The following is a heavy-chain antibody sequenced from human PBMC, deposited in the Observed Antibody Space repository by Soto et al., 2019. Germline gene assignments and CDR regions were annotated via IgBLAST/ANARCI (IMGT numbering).Heavy chain of an antibody. D-gene: IGHD2-2*01. CDR2: INPNSGGT. J-gene: IGHJ3*02. CDR3: ASVEAAANDAFDI. Sequence: QVQLVQSGAEVKKPGASVKVSCKASGYTFTGYYMHWVRQAPGQGLEWMGWINPNSGGTNDAQKFQGWVTMTRDTSISTAYMELSRLRSDDTAVYYCASVEAAANDAFDIWGQGTMVTVSS. V-gene: IGHV1-2*04. CDR1: GYTFTGYY.